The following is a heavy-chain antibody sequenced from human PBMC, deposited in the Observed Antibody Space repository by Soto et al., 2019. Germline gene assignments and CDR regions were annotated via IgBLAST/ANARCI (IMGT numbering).Heavy chain of an antibody. CDR1: GYTFTHFY. Sequence: QVHLEQSGAEVKKPGDSVKVSCKASGYTFTHFYITWVRQAPGQGLEWMGAISPHNFNTNFAQKFQGRATLTTETSTNTAYMELRSLTSDDTAVYYCARDEGGYDILTGYYKAHHFDYWDQGVLVTVSS. CDR3: ARDEGGYDILTGYYKAHHFDY. CDR2: ISPHNFNT. D-gene: IGHD3-9*01. J-gene: IGHJ4*02. V-gene: IGHV1-18*01.